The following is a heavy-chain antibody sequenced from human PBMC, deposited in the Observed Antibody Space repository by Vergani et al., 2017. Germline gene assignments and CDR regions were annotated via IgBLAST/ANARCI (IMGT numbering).Heavy chain of an antibody. Sequence: EVQLVESGGGLVQPGGSLRLSCAASGFNFNTYSMNWVRQAPGKGLEWISYLSSNASRQSYADSVKGRFTVSRDSAKNSLYLQMNSLRAEDTAIYYCTREYSSSSGSGLDVWGQGTMVTVSS. V-gene: IGHV3-48*01. CDR3: TREYSSSSGSGLDV. D-gene: IGHD6-6*01. CDR1: GFNFNTYS. CDR2: LSSNASRQ. J-gene: IGHJ3*01.